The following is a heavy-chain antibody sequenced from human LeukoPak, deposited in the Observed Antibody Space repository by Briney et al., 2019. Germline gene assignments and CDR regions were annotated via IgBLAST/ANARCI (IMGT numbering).Heavy chain of an antibody. CDR1: GGSIRSYY. CDR2: IYFSGTT. D-gene: IGHD3-22*01. V-gene: IGHV4-4*07. J-gene: IGHJ4*02. CDR3: ARRDSYSSGYYYFDY. Sequence: SETLSLTCTVSGGSIRSYYWSWIRQPAGKGLEWIGRIYFSGTTNYNPSLRSRVTMSVDTSKNQFSLKLSSVTAADTAVYYCARRDSYSSGYYYFDYWGQGTLVTVSS.